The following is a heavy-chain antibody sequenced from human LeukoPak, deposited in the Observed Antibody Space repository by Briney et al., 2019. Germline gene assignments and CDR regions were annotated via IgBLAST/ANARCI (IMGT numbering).Heavy chain of an antibody. CDR2: IRYDGSNR. J-gene: IGHJ4*02. CDR1: GFTFSSYG. CDR3: TSDEAEDTSY. V-gene: IGHV3-30*02. D-gene: IGHD1-26*01. Sequence: GGSLRLSCAASGFTFSSYGMHWVRQAPGKGLEWVAFIRYDGSNRYYADSVKGRFTISRDDSKSIAYLQMSSLKTEDTAVYYCTSDEAEDTSYWGQGTLVTVSS.